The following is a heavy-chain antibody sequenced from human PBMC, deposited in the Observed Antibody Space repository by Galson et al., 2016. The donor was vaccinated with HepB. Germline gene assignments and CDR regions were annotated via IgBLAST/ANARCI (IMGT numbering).Heavy chain of an antibody. J-gene: IGHJ4*02. CDR2: XXGPXAXT. CDR1: GLTFRXXA. V-gene: IGHV3-23*01. CDR3: ASPSIAGRPIPFDY. Sequence: SLRLSCAASGLTFRXXAMSXXXQAXXXGLXXVSTXXGPXAXTYYADSVKGRFTISRDNSKNMSYLQMNSLRAEDTAVYYCASPSIAGRPIPFDYWGQGTLVTVSS. D-gene: IGHD6-6*01.